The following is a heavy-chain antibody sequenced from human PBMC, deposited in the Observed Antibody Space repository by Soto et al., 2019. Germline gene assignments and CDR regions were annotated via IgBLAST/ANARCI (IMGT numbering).Heavy chain of an antibody. Sequence: EVHLVESGGGLVQPGGSLRLSCVVSGLIFSNQWLSWVRQAPGTGLEWVANIKQDGSEKYYVDSVEGRFSISRDNAKNSLYLQMNNLRADDTAVYYCTTLSSTWPTGGDYWGQGTLVTVSS. V-gene: IGHV3-7*03. D-gene: IGHD6-13*01. CDR1: GLIFSNQW. J-gene: IGHJ4*02. CDR3: TTLSSTWPTGGDY. CDR2: IKQDGSEK.